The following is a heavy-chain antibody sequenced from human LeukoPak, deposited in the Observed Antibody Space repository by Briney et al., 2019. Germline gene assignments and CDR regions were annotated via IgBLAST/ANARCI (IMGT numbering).Heavy chain of an antibody. CDR3: ARLYDSSGYYYVYYGMDV. V-gene: IGHV5-10-1*01. D-gene: IGHD3-22*01. Sequence: GESLKISCKGSGYSFTSYWISWVRQMPGKGLEWMGRIDPSDSYTNYSPCFQGHVTISADKSISTAYLQWSSLKASDTAMYYCARLYDSSGYYYVYYGMDVWGQGTTVTVSS. J-gene: IGHJ6*02. CDR2: IDPSDSYT. CDR1: GYSFTSYW.